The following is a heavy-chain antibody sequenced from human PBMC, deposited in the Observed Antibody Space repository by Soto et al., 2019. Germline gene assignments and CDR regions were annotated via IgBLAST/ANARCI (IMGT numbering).Heavy chain of an antibody. Sequence: GGSLRLSCAASGFTFSSYSMNWVRQAPGKGLEWVSSISSSSSYIYYADSVKGRFTISRDNAKNSLYLQMNSLRAEDTAVYYCARDRDIGAAGYYYGMDVWGQGTTVTVSS. J-gene: IGHJ6*02. CDR3: ARDRDIGAAGYYYGMDV. D-gene: IGHD2-15*01. CDR2: ISSSSSYI. V-gene: IGHV3-21*01. CDR1: GFTFSSYS.